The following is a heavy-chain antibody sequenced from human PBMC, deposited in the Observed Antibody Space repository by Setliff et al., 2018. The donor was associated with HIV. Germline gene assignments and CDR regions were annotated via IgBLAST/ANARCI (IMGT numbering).Heavy chain of an antibody. J-gene: IGHJ5*02. CDR2: IHTSGTT. D-gene: IGHD2-2*01. CDR3: AIGDEYPGVFQS. CDR1: SASISNYH. V-gene: IGHV4-4*09. Sequence: PSETLSLTCAVSSASISNYHWSWIRQTPGKGLEWIGSIHTSGTTNYNPSLEGRITISVDPSKNHFSLNLHSVTAADTAVYYCAIGDEYPGVFQSWGQGKVVTVSS.